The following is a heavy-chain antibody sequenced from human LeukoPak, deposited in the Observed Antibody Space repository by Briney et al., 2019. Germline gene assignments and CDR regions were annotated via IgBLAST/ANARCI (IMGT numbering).Heavy chain of an antibody. V-gene: IGHV3-7*04. J-gene: IGHJ5*02. D-gene: IGHD1-1*01. CDR2: IKQDGSEK. CDR3: ARAPLELERENWFDP. CDR1: GFTFSSYW. Sequence: GGSLRLSCAASGFTFSSYWMSWVRQAPGKGLEWVANIKQDGSEKYYVDSVKGRFTISRDNAENSLYLQMNSLRAEDTAVYYCARAPLELERENWFDPWGQGTLVTVSS.